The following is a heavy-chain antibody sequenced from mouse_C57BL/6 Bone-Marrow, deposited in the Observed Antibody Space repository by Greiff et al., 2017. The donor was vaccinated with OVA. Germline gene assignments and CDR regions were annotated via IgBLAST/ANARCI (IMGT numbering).Heavy chain of an antibody. CDR2: INPNNGGT. CDR1: GYTFTDYN. D-gene: IGHD1-3*01. J-gene: IGHJ4*01. V-gene: IGHV1-18*01. CDR3: ARRDNYVDYYAMDY. Sequence: EVQLQQSGPELVKPGASVKIPCKASGYTFTDYNMDWVKQSHGKSLEWIGDINPNNGGTIYNQKFKGKATLTVDKSSSTAYMELRSLTSEDTAVYYCARRDNYVDYYAMDYWGQGTSVTVSS.